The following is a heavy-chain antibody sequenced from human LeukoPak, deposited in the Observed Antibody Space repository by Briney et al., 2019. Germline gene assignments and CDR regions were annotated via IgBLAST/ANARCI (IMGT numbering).Heavy chain of an antibody. CDR1: EFTFSSYS. D-gene: IGHD6-19*01. V-gene: IGHV3-21*01. CDR3: ARGGSGWPIDY. CDR2: ISSSSSYI. J-gene: IGHJ4*02. Sequence: PGGSLRLSCAASEFTFSSYSMNWVRQAPGKGLEWVSSISSSSSYIYYADSVKGRFTISRDNAKNSLYLQMNSLRAEDTAVYYCARGGSGWPIDYWGQGTLVTVSS.